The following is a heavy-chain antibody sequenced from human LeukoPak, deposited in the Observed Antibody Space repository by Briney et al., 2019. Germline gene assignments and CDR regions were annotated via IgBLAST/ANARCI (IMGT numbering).Heavy chain of an antibody. CDR1: GFTVSSKY. V-gene: IGHV3-53*01. J-gene: IGHJ4*02. CDR2: IYPGGTT. CDR3: ARADDFGDYDC. D-gene: IGHD4-17*01. Sequence: GGSLRLSCAASGFTVSSKYMSWVRQAPGKGLEWVSIIYPGGTTYYADSVKGRFTISRDNSKNTVYLQMNSLKADDAAVYYCARADDFGDYDCWGQGALVTVSS.